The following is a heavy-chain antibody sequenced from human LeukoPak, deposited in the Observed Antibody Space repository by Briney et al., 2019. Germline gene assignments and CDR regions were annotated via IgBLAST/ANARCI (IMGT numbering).Heavy chain of an antibody. D-gene: IGHD3-9*01. CDR3: ARVRYFDWLYYFDY. Sequence: PGGSLRLSCAASGFTFSSYWMSWVRQAPGKGLEWAANIRQDGSEKYYVDSVKGRFTISRDNAKNSLYLQMNSLRAEDTAVYYCARVRYFDWLYYFDYWGQGTLVTVSS. CDR1: GFTFSSYW. J-gene: IGHJ4*02. V-gene: IGHV3-7*01. CDR2: IRQDGSEK.